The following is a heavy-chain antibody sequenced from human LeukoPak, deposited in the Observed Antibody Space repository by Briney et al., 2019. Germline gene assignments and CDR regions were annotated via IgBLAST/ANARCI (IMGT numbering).Heavy chain of an antibody. CDR3: ARPSEFGSGSWGNLGYFDY. CDR2: ISGSGGST. J-gene: IGHJ4*02. Sequence: GGSLRLSCAASGFTFSSYAMSWVRQAPGKGLEWVSAISGSGGSTYYADSVKGRFTISRDNSKNTLYLQMNSLRAEDTAVYYCARPSEFGSGSWGNLGYFDYWGQGTLVTVSS. D-gene: IGHD3-10*01. CDR1: GFTFSSYA. V-gene: IGHV3-23*01.